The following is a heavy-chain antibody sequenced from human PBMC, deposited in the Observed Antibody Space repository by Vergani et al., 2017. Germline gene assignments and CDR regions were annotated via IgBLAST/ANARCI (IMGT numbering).Heavy chain of an antibody. V-gene: IGHV3-30*18. J-gene: IGHJ4*02. D-gene: IGHD5-18*01. Sequence: QVQLVESGGGVVQPGRSLRLSCAASGFTFSSYGMHWVRQAPGKGLEWVAVISYDGSNKYYADSVKGRFTISRDNSKNTLYLQMNSLRAEDTAVYYCAKDGGSRGYSYGHFDYWGQGTLVTVSS. CDR2: ISYDGSNK. CDR3: AKDGGSRGYSYGHFDY. CDR1: GFTFSSYG.